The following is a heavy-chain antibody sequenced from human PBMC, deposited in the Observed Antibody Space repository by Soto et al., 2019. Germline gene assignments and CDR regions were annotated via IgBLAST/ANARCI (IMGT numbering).Heavy chain of an antibody. J-gene: IGHJ5*02. V-gene: IGHV1-69*01. D-gene: IGHD3-16*01. CDR2: IIPMFGTT. CDR1: GRTFSRYA. Sequence: QVQLVQSGAEVQKPGSSVKVSCTPSGRTFSRYAINWVRQAPGQGLEWMGGIIPMFGTTNYAQKFQGRITITADDSTSTVHMELTNLKSEDTAVYFCARVGDHTNPWGQGTLVTVSS. CDR3: ARVGDHTNP.